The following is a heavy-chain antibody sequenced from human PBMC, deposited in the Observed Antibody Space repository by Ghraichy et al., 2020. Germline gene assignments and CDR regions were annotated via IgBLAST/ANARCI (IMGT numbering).Heavy chain of an antibody. CDR2: IDYTSRP. CDR1: GGSISSFF. Sequence: SQTLSLTCHVSGGSISSFFWSWIRQTPGKGLEWIGYIDYTSRPTYNPALKSRATISVDTSNSQFSLKLTSVTAADTAVYFCARDNPAGRDGYNFFESWGQGILVTVSS. CDR3: ARDNPAGRDGYNFFES. J-gene: IGHJ4*02. V-gene: IGHV4-59*01. D-gene: IGHD5-24*01.